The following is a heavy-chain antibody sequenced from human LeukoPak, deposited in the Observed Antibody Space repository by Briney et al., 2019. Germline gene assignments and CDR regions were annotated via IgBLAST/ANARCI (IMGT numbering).Heavy chain of an antibody. CDR2: INPNSGGT. D-gene: IGHD2-21*01. CDR1: GYTFTGYY. CDR3: ARTDVAYCGGDCYQTGY. V-gene: IGHV1-2*02. J-gene: IGHJ4*02. Sequence: GASVKVSRKASGYTFTGYYMHWVRQAPGQGLEWMGWINPNSGGTNYAQKFQGRVTMTRDTSISTAYMELSRLRSDDTAVYYCARTDVAYCGGDCYQTGYWGQGTLVTVSS.